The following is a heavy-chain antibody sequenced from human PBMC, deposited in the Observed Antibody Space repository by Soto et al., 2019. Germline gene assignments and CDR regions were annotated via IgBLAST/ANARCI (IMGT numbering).Heavy chain of an antibody. Sequence: PGGSLGLSCAASEMPLSIYAMSWVRQAPGKGLEWVTSISDSGESTYYADSVKGRFTVSRDNSKNTLYLQMNSLRAEDTAVYYCAKTLQGVPRAGFDYWGQGPLVTVSS. V-gene: IGHV3-23*01. CDR3: AKTLQGVPRAGFDY. CDR1: EMPLSIYA. CDR2: ISDSGEST. D-gene: IGHD3-10*01. J-gene: IGHJ4*02.